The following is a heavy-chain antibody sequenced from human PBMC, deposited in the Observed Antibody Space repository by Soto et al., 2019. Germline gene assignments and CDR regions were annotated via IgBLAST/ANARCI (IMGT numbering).Heavy chain of an antibody. CDR2: IIPMFGTA. CDR3: ARDPQPSVLTGGIAGYHGLDV. J-gene: IGHJ6*02. D-gene: IGHD2-15*01. Sequence: QVQLVQSGAEVKKPGSSVKVSCKASGGTFSSYLISWVRQAPGQGLEWLGGIIPMFGTANYAQKFQGRVTITADESTSTAYMELSSLRSEDTALYYCARDPQPSVLTGGIAGYHGLDVWGRETTVTVAS. CDR1: GGTFSSYL. V-gene: IGHV1-69*01.